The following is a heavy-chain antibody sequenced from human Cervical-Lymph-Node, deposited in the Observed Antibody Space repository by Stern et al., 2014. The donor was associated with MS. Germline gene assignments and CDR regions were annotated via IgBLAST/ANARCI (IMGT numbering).Heavy chain of an antibody. J-gene: IGHJ3*02. CDR2: IYHSGNS. CDR1: GGSISSGDYY. D-gene: IGHD4-11*01. CDR3: ARVRLQWPTDAFEI. Sequence: QVQLQESGPGLVKTSQTLSLTCTVSGGSISSGDYYWSWIRQHPGKGLEWIGYIYHSGNSYYNPSLKSRATMSVDTFKDQFSLRLSSVTAADTAVYYCARVRLQWPTDAFEIWGQGTMVTVSS. V-gene: IGHV4-31*03.